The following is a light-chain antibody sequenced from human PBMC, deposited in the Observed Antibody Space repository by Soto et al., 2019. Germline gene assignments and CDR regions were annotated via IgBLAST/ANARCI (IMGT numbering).Light chain of an antibody. J-gene: IGLJ1*01. V-gene: IGLV1-51*02. CDR3: ATSDSSLSAGL. CDR1: SSNTGNNY. CDR2: END. Sequence: QSVLTQPPSVSAAPGQKVTISCSGSSSNTGNNYVSWYQQLPGAAPKLLIYENDKRPSGIPDRFSGSKSGTSATLGITGLQTGDEADYYCATSDSSLSAGLFGTGTKLTVL.